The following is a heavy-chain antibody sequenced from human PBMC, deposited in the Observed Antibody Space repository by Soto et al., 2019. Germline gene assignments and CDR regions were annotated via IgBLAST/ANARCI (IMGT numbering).Heavy chain of an antibody. CDR1: GFTFSSYE. V-gene: IGHV3-48*03. Sequence: EVQLVESGGGLVQPGGSLRLSCAASGFTFSSYEMNWVRQAPGKGLEWVSYISSSGSTIYYADSVKGRFTISRDNAKNSLYLQMNSLRDEDTAVYYCARSITMVRGVMPPDYWGQGTLVTVSS. CDR3: ARSITMVRGVMPPDY. CDR2: ISSSGSTI. J-gene: IGHJ4*02. D-gene: IGHD3-10*01.